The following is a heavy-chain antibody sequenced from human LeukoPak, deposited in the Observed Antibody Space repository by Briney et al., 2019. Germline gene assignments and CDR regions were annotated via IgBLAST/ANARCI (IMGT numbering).Heavy chain of an antibody. J-gene: IGHJ4*02. CDR3: AKDKNIAAPYYFDY. V-gene: IGHV3-23*01. Sequence: GGSLRLSCAASGFTVSSNEMSWVRQAPGKGLEWVSAISGSGGSTYYADSVKGRFTISRDNSKNTLYLQMNSLRAEDTAVYYCAKDKNIAAPYYFDYWGQGTLVTVSS. CDR2: ISGSGGST. CDR1: GFTVSSNE. D-gene: IGHD6-6*01.